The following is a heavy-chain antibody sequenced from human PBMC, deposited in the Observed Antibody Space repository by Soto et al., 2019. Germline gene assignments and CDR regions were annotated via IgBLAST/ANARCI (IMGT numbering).Heavy chain of an antibody. CDR3: ARLDSGSPNYGYYDIGV. J-gene: IGHJ6*03. CDR2: IYYSGNT. Sequence: QVQLQESGPGLVKPSETLSLTCTVSGGSISGYYWSWIRQPPGKGLEWIGYIYYSGNTNYNPSLKSRVTMSVDTSNSQFSLKLSSLSAAVTAVYYCARLDSGSPNYGYYDIGVWGKGTTVTVSS. D-gene: IGHD1-26*01. V-gene: IGHV4-59*08. CDR1: GGSISGYY.